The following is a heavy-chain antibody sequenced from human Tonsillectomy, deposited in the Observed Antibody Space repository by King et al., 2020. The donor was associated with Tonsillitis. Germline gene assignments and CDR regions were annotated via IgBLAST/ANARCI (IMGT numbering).Heavy chain of an antibody. CDR2: ISSSSSYI. CDR1: GFTFSSYT. D-gene: IGHD6-6*01. CDR3: ARGYSSSSCFDY. Sequence: VQLVESGGGLVKPGGSLRLSCAASGFTFSSYTMNWVRQAPGKGLEWVSSISSSSSYIYYADSAKGRFTISRDNAKHSLYLQMNSLRAEDTAVYYCARGYSSSSCFDYWGQGTLVTVSS. V-gene: IGHV3-21*01. J-gene: IGHJ4*02.